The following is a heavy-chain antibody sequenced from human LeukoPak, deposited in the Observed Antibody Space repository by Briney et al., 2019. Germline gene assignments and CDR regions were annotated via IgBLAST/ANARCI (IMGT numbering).Heavy chain of an antibody. V-gene: IGHV3-74*01. CDR2: INSDGSST. CDR3: MRDCSGMRIDY. J-gene: IGHJ4*02. D-gene: IGHD3-10*02. CDR1: GFTFSSYW. Sequence: PGGSLRLSCAASGFTFSSYWMHWVRHAPGKGLVWVSRINSDGSSTSYADSVKGRFTISRDNAKNTLYLQMNSLRAEDTAVYYCMRDCSGMRIDYWGQGTLVTVSS.